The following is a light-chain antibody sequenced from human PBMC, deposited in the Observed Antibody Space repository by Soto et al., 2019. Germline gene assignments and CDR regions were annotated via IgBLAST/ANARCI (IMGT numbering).Light chain of an antibody. Sequence: EIVLTQSPGTLSLSPGERATLSCRTSQTIASNSLGWYQQKPGQAPRLLIYSAYSKTGGVPDRCSGSGSGTDFTLTITRLEPEASADYYCQHYGTSVAFGGGTNVEIK. V-gene: IGKV3-20*01. CDR2: SAY. J-gene: IGKJ4*01. CDR3: QHYGTSVA. CDR1: QTIASNS.